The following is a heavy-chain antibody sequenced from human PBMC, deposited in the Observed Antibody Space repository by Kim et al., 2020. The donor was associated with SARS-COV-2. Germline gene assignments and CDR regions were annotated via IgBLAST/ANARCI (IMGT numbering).Heavy chain of an antibody. J-gene: IGHJ6*02. CDR1: GGSIRSTTYY. V-gene: IGHV4-39*01. Sequence: SETLSLTCTVSGGSIRSTTYYWGWIRQSPGKGLEWIGSIHYSGSTIPNPSLTSRVTISVATSKNQFSLRLSSVAAADTAVHYCAGISVSGTHYYYGIDIWGQGTTGTVSS. D-gene: IGHD6-19*01. CDR2: IHYSGST. CDR3: AGISVSGTHYYYGIDI.